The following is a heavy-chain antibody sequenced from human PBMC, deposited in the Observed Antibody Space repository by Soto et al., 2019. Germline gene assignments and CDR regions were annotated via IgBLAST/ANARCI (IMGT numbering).Heavy chain of an antibody. CDR3: ARGLDYGDYVGGYY. Sequence: QVQLVQSGAEVKKPGASVKVSCKASGYTFTSYAMHWVRQAPGQRLEWMGWINAGNGNTKYSQKFQGRVTITRDTSASTAYMELSSLRSEDTAVYYCARGLDYGDYVGGYYWGQGTLVTVSS. D-gene: IGHD4-17*01. V-gene: IGHV1-3*01. J-gene: IGHJ4*02. CDR1: GYTFTSYA. CDR2: INAGNGNT.